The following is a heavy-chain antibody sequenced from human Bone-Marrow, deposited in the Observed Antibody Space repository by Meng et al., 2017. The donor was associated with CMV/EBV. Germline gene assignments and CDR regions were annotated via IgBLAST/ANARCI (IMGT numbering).Heavy chain of an antibody. D-gene: IGHD5-24*01. CDR2: INHSGTS. CDR1: GGSFSDHQ. CDR3: ASRRDGYKYYFGY. Sequence: SETLSLTCAVYGGSFSDHQWTWIRQPPGKGLEWIGEINHSGTSKYNPSLKSRVTISVDTSKNQFSLKLSSVTAADTAVYYCASRRDGYKYYFGYWGQGTLVTVSS. J-gene: IGHJ4*02. V-gene: IGHV4-34*01.